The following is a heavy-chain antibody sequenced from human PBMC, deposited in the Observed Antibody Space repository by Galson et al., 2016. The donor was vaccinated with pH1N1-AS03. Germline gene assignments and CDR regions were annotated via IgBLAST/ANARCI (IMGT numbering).Heavy chain of an antibody. CDR2: INGEGSST. D-gene: IGHD3-22*01. CDR3: ARQDSSGYFHALDM. J-gene: IGHJ3*02. CDR1: GFTFTTYW. V-gene: IGHV3-74*01. Sequence: SLRLSCAASGFTFTTYWMHWVRQAPGRGLVWVSSINGEGSSTRGTDSVKGRFFISRDNAKNTVYLQMNSLRVEDTAVYCCARQDSSGYFHALDMWGQGTMVTVSS.